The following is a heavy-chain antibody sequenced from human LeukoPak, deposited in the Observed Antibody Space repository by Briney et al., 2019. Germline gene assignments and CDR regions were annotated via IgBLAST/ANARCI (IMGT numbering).Heavy chain of an antibody. J-gene: IGHJ4*02. Sequence: GGSLRLSCAASGFTFSSYAMHWVRQAPGKGLEWVSGIYADGGTYYADSVKGRFTISRDISKNTLYLQMNSLRAEDTAVYYCATPLTGLNYWGQGTLVTVSS. D-gene: IGHD1-14*01. CDR2: IYADGGT. CDR1: GFTFSSYA. CDR3: ATPLTGLNY. V-gene: IGHV3-53*01.